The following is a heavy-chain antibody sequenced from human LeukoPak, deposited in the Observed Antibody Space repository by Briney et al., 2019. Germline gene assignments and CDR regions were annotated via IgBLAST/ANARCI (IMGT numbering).Heavy chain of an antibody. CDR1: GFTFSDYY. CDR2: ISSSGSTI. V-gene: IGHV3-11*01. Sequence: SGGSLRLSCAASGFTFSDYYMSWIRQAPGKGLEWVSYISSSGSTIYYADSVKGRFTISRDNSKNTLYLQMNSLRAEDTAVYYCARKQHCSSTSCFTGFDYWGQGTLVTVSS. D-gene: IGHD2-2*02. CDR3: ARKQHCSSTSCFTGFDY. J-gene: IGHJ4*02.